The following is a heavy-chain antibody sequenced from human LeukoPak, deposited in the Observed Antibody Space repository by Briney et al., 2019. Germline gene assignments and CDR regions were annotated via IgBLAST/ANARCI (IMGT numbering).Heavy chain of an antibody. J-gene: IGHJ5*02. CDR1: GYSFTSYW. Sequence: GESLKTSCKGSGYSFTSYWIGWVRQMPGKGLEWMGIIYPGDSDTRYSPSFQGQVTISADKSISTAYLQWSSLKASDTAMYYCARLSSIAARPDPHWFDPWGQGTLVTVSS. CDR3: ARLSSIAARPDPHWFDP. D-gene: IGHD6-6*01. V-gene: IGHV5-51*01. CDR2: IYPGDSDT.